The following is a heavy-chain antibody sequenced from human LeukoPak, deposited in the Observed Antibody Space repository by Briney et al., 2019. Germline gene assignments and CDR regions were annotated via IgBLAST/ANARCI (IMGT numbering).Heavy chain of an antibody. CDR1: GFTFDDYA. CDR2: ISWNSGSI. V-gene: IGHV3-9*01. CDR3: AKPYSSGWYAYDAFDI. J-gene: IGHJ3*02. D-gene: IGHD6-19*01. Sequence: PGGSLRLSCAASGFTFDDYAMHWVRQAPGKGLEWVSGISWNSGSIGYADSVKGRFTISRDNAKNSLYLQMNSLRAEDTALYYCAKPYSSGWYAYDAFDIWGQGTMVTVSS.